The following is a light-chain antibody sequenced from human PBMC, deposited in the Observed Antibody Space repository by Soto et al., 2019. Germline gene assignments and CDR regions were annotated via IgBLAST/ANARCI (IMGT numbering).Light chain of an antibody. CDR2: GAS. V-gene: IGKV3-20*01. J-gene: IGKJ1*01. CDR3: QQYNNWPRT. CDR1: QSVSSSY. Sequence: EIVLTQSPGTLSLSPGERATLSCRASQSVSSSYLAWYQQKPGQAPRLLIYGASSRATGIPDRFSGSGSGTEFTLTISSLQSEHFAVYYCQQYNNWPRTFGQGTKVDIK.